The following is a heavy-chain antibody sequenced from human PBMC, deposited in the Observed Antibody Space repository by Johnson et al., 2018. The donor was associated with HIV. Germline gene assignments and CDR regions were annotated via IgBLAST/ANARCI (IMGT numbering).Heavy chain of an antibody. CDR3: AREEGDALDI. CDR1: GFEFSNYG. V-gene: IGHV3-30*02. J-gene: IGHJ3*02. CDR2: IRYDGSNK. Sequence: QVQLVESGGGVVQPGGSLRLSCAASGFEFSNYGMHWVRQAPGKGLEWVAFIRYDGSNKYYADSVKGRFTISRDNSKNTLYLQMNSLRAEDTAVYYCAREEGDALDIWGQGTMVTVSS.